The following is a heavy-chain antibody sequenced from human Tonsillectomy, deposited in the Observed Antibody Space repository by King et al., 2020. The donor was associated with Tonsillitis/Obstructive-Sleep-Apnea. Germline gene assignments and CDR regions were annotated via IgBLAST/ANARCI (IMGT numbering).Heavy chain of an antibody. CDR3: ARVLPEYSSAIDVFDI. Sequence: VQLVQSGGGVVQPGGSLRLSCAASGFTFSRYAIHWVRQAPGKGLEWVAVISDDGSSKYYTESVKGRCTISRYNSQNTLYLQMNSLRVEDTAVYYCARVLPEYSSAIDVFDIWGQGTVVTVSS. J-gene: IGHJ3*02. D-gene: IGHD6-6*01. V-gene: IGHV3-30*10. CDR1: GFTFSRYA. CDR2: ISDDGSSK.